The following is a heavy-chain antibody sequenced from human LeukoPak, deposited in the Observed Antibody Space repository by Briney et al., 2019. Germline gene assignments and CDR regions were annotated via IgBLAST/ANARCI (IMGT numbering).Heavy chain of an antibody. Sequence: ASVKVSCKASGYTFTGYYMHWVRQAPGQGLEWMGRINPNSGGTNYAQKFQGRVTMTRDTSISIAYMELSRLRSDDTAVYYCARDPRYCSGGSCYQFDYWGQGTLVTVSS. V-gene: IGHV1-2*06. CDR1: GYTFTGYY. D-gene: IGHD2-15*01. J-gene: IGHJ4*02. CDR2: INPNSGGT. CDR3: ARDPRYCSGGSCYQFDY.